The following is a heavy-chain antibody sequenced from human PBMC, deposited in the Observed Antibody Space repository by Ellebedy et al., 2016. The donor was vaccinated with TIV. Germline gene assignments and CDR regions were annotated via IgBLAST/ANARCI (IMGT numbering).Heavy chain of an antibody. CDR3: ARGTLNNDWGLGF. V-gene: IGHV3-30-3*01. Sequence: GESLKISCAASGFTFSNYAMHWVRQAPGKGLEWVADISSGDGSNKNRADSVKGRFTISRDNSKNTLYLQMNSLRVEDTAVYYCARGTLNNDWGLGFWGQGTLVTVSS. D-gene: IGHD3-9*01. CDR2: ISSGDGSNK. J-gene: IGHJ4*02. CDR1: GFTFSNYA.